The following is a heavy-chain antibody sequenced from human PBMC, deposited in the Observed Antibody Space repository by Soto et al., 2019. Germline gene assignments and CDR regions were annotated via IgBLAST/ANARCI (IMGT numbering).Heavy chain of an antibody. CDR3: EGVPIPAAGAVSHCYNGRGV. CDR1: GYTFTSYG. Sequence: ASVKVSCKASGYTFTSYGISWVRQAPGQGLEWMGWISAYNGNTNYAQKLKGRVTMTTDTSTSTAYMELRSLRSDDTAVYYCEGVPIPAAGAVSHCYNGRGVRDKGSRFAASS. CDR2: ISAYNGNT. V-gene: IGHV1-18*01. D-gene: IGHD6-13*01. J-gene: IGHJ6*04.